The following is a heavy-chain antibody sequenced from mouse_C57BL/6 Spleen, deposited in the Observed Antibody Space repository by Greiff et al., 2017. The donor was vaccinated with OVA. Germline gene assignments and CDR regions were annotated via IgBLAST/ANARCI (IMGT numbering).Heavy chain of an antibody. CDR1: GYTFTSYW. CDR2: IYPGSGST. D-gene: IGHD1-1*01. CDR3: ARGDYYGSSLYFDY. J-gene: IGHJ2*01. Sequence: QVQLQQPGAELVKPGASVKMSCKASGYTFTSYWITWVKQRPGQGLEWIGDIYPGSGSTNYNEKFKSKATLTVDTSSSTAYMQLSSLTSEDSAVYYCARGDYYGSSLYFDYWGQGTTRTVSS. V-gene: IGHV1-55*01.